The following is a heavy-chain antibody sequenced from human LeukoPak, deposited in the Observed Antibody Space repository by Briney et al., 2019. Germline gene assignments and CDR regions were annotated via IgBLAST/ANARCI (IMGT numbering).Heavy chain of an antibody. D-gene: IGHD2-15*01. CDR1: GFTFSSYG. CDR3: AKADGYCSGGSCYSDAFDI. J-gene: IGHJ3*02. V-gene: IGHV3-33*06. Sequence: PGGSLRLSCAASGFTFSSYGMHSVRQAPGKGLEWVAVIWYDGSNKYYADSVKGRFAISRDNSKNTLYLQMNSLRAEDTAVYYCAKADGYCSGGSCYSDAFDIWGQGTMVTVSS. CDR2: IWYDGSNK.